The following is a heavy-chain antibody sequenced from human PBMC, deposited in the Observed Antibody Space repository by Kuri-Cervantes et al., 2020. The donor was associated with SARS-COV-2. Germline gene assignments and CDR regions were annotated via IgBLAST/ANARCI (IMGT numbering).Heavy chain of an antibody. D-gene: IGHD3-3*01. CDR1: GFTFSSYA. J-gene: IGHJ3*02. V-gene: IGHV3-30-3*01. Sequence: GGSLRLSCAASGFTFSSYAMHWVRQAPGKGLEWVAVISYDGSNKYYADSVKGRFTISRDNSKNTLFLQMNSPRTEDTAVYYCARTKSGYYFSAFDIWGQGTMVTVSS. CDR3: ARTKSGYYFSAFDI. CDR2: ISYDGSNK.